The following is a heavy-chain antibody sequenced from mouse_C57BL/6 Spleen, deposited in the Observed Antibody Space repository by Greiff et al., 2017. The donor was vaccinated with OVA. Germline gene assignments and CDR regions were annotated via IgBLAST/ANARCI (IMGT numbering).Heavy chain of an antibody. CDR1: GYTFTSYW. V-gene: IGHV1-69*01. J-gene: IGHJ4*01. Sequence: QVQLKQPGAELVMPGASVKLSCKASGYTFTSYWMHWVKQRPGQGLEWIGEIDPSDSYTNYNQKFKGKSTLTVDKSSSTAYMQLSSLTSEDSAVYYGARGPTYYSNPPDAMDYWGQGTSVTVSS. CDR3: ARGPTYYSNPPDAMDY. D-gene: IGHD2-5*01. CDR2: IDPSDSYT.